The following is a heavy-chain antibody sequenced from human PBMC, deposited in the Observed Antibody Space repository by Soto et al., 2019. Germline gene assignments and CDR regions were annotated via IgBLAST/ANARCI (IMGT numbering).Heavy chain of an antibody. D-gene: IGHD3-16*01. J-gene: IGHJ4*02. V-gene: IGHV3-23*01. Sequence: GGSLRLSCAASGFKFSNYAMSWVRQAPGKGLEWVSLISATGGGTYYADSVKGRFTISRDNPHNTPYLQVHSLTAEDTAVYYCAKDRRAGGNSAFYFDFWGQGAQVTVSS. CDR1: GFKFSNYA. CDR2: ISATGGGT. CDR3: AKDRRAGGNSAFYFDF.